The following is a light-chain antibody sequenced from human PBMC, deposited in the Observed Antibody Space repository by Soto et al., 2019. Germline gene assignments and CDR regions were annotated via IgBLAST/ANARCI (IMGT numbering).Light chain of an antibody. J-gene: IGKJ4*01. V-gene: IGKV3-11*01. Sequence: EIVLTQSPATLSLSPGERATLSCRASQSVSSFLAWYQQKPGQAPRLLIYDSSNRATGIPARFSGSGYRTDFTLTISRLEPEDFAVYYCQQRSNWPVTGGGGTKVEI. CDR3: QQRSNWPVT. CDR1: QSVSSF. CDR2: DSS.